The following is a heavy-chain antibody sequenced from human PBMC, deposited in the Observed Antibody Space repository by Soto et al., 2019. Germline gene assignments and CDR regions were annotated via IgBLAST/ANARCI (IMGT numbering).Heavy chain of an antibody. CDR1: GFPLCSYG. V-gene: IGHV3-30*18. D-gene: IGHD3-3*01. CDR3: AKRYYYFWDYFDY. CDR2: ISYDGSNK. Sequence: GGSLRLSWAASGFPLCSYGMHWDCQAPSKGLEWVAVISYDGSNKYYADSVKGRFTISRDNSKNTLYLQMNSLRAEDTAVYYCAKRYYYFWDYFDYWGQGTLVTVSS. J-gene: IGHJ4*02.